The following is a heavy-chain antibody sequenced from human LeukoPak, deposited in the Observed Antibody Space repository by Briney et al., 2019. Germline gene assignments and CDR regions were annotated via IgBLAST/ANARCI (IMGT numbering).Heavy chain of an antibody. D-gene: IGHD3-22*01. CDR3: ARQGIRITMIVVVIRQGFDY. Sequence: PSETLSLTCAVYGGSFSGYYWSWIRQPPGKGLEWIGEINHSGSTNYNPSLKSRVTISVDTSKNQFSLKLSSVTAADTAVYYCARQGIRITMIVVVIRQGFDYWGQGTLVTVSS. CDR2: INHSGST. CDR1: GGSFSGYY. J-gene: IGHJ4*02. V-gene: IGHV4-34*01.